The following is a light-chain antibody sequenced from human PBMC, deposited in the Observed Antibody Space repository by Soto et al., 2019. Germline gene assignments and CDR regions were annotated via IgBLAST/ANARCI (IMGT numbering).Light chain of an antibody. CDR2: DAS. CDR1: QSISSW. CDR3: QQYNSYWT. Sequence: DIHMTHSPSTLSSSLGDSVTITCRASQSISSWLAWYQQKPGKAPKLLIYDASSLESGVPSRFSGSGSGTEFTLTISSLQTDDFATYYCQQYNSYWTFGQGTKVDIK. V-gene: IGKV1-5*01. J-gene: IGKJ1*01.